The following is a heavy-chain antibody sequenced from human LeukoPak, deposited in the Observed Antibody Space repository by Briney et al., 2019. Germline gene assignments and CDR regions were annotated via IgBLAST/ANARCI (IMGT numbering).Heavy chain of an antibody. CDR2: IYYSGST. Sequence: SETLSLTCTVSGGSISSSTYYWNWIRQPPGKGLEWIGYIYYSGSTNYNPSLKSRVTISVDTSKNQFSLKLSSVTAADTAVYYCARQIFMDVWGQGTTVTVSS. CDR1: GGSISSSTYY. V-gene: IGHV4-61*05. CDR3: ARQIFMDV. J-gene: IGHJ6*02. D-gene: IGHD3-3*01.